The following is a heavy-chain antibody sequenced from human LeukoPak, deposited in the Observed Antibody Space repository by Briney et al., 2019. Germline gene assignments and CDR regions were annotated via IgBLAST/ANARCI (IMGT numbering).Heavy chain of an antibody. CDR3: ARAYYDSSGYYYFNAFDI. V-gene: IGHV3-7*04. CDR1: GFTFSSYW. CDR2: IKQDGSEK. Sequence: WGSLTLSCAASGFTFSSYWVSWVRQAPGKGLEWVANIKQDGSEKYYVDSVKGRFTISRDNAKNSLYLQMNSLRAEDTAVYYCARAYYDSSGYYYFNAFDIWGQGTMVTVFS. D-gene: IGHD3-22*01. J-gene: IGHJ3*02.